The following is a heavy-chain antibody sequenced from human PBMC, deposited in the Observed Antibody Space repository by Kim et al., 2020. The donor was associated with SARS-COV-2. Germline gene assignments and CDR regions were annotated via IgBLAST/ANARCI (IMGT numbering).Heavy chain of an antibody. D-gene: IGHD3-16*01. J-gene: IGHJ4*02. V-gene: IGHV1-3*01. Sequence: GKGNTIYSQKFQGRVTFPTDTSASTAYMELSFLRSEDSAVYYCLGGFYFDYWGQGTLVTVSS. CDR2: GKGNT. CDR3: LGGFYFDY.